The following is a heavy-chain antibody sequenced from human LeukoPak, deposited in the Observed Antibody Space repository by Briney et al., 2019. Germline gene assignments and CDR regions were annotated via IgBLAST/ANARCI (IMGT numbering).Heavy chain of an antibody. CDR3: ARDMITRRWELADY. Sequence: GGSLRLSCAASGFTFSSYAMSWVRQAPGKGLEWVSYISSSSSTIYYADSVKGRFTISRDNAKNSLYLQMNSLRAEDTAVYYCARDMITRRWELADYWGQGTLVTVSS. CDR1: GFTFSSYA. J-gene: IGHJ4*02. V-gene: IGHV3-48*01. D-gene: IGHD1-26*01. CDR2: ISSSSSTI.